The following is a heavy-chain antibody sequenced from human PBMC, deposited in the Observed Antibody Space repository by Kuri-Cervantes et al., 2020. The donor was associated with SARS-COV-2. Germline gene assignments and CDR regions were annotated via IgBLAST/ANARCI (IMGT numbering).Heavy chain of an antibody. V-gene: IGHV3-7*03. CDR2: IKQDGSEK. CDR3: ARDPNANHNNWFDP. D-gene: IGHD2-8*01. Sequence: GESLKISCAASGFTFSSYWMSWVRQAPGKGLGWVANIKQDGSEKYYVDSVKGRFTISRDNAKNSLYLQMNSLRAEDTAVYYCARDPNANHNNWFDPWGQGTLVTVSS. J-gene: IGHJ5*02. CDR1: GFTFSSYW.